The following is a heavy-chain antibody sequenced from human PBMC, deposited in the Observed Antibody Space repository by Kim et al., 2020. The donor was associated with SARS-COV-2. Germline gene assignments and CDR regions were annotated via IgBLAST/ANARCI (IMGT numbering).Heavy chain of an antibody. V-gene: IGHV3-53*01. CDR3: ARVVLNWEWALGF. J-gene: IGHJ4*02. Sequence: GGSLRLSCAASGFMISDNYMSWVRQTPERGLEWVSAIYSDDSTYYTDSVKGRFTISRDTSKNTVYLQMSSLRAEDTAVYYCARVVLNWEWALGFWGQGTLVTVSS. D-gene: IGHD1-26*01. CDR1: GFMISDNY. CDR2: IYSDDST.